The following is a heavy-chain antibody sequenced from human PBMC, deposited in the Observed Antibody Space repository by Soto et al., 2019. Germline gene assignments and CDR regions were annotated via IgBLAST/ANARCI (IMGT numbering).Heavy chain of an antibody. D-gene: IGHD3-22*01. CDR3: ARTHYYDSSGYYDYFDY. Sequence: KESGPVLVKPTETLTLTCTVSGFSLSNARMGVSWIRQPPGKALEWLAHIFSNDEKSCSTSLKSRLTISKDTSKSQVVLSMTNMDPVDTATYYCARTHYYDSSGYYDYFDYWGQGTLVTVSS. CDR1: GFSLSNARMG. CDR2: IFSNDEK. V-gene: IGHV2-26*01. J-gene: IGHJ4*02.